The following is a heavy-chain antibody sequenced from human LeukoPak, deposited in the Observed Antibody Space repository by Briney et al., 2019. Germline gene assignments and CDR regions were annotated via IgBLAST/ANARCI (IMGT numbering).Heavy chain of an antibody. V-gene: IGHV4-39*01. J-gene: IGHJ4*02. D-gene: IGHD5-18*01. CDR3: AKTHVDTAMVTLQLYNFDY. CDR1: GGSISSSSYY. Sequence: KPSETLSLTCTVSGGSISSSSYYWGWIRQPPGKGLEWIGSIYYSGSTYYNPSLKSRVTISVDTSENQFSLKLSSVTAADTAVYYCAKTHVDTAMVTLQLYNFDYWGQGTLVTVSS. CDR2: IYYSGST.